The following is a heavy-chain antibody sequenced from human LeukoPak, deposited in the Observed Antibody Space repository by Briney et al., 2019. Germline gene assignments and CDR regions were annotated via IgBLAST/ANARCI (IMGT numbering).Heavy chain of an antibody. CDR2: IHSTGST. CDR3: ARYHCPGGICDGFDV. Sequence: SETLSLTCAVSGGSVSGHFWSWIRQPPGKGLEWIGFIHSTGSTNYNPSLRSRVTMSMDTSTNQFSLKLTSVIAADTALFYCARYHCPGGICDGFDVWGQGTMVTVSS. CDR1: GGSVSGHF. J-gene: IGHJ3*01. D-gene: IGHD2-8*02. V-gene: IGHV4-59*08.